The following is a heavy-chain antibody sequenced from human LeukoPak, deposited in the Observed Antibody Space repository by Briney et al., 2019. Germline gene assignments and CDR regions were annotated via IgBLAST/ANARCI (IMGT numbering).Heavy chain of an antibody. CDR1: GFTVSTNY. CDR3: ARDRPYGGKGDFDY. J-gene: IGHJ4*02. V-gene: IGHV3-66*01. D-gene: IGHD4-23*01. CDR2: IYTDGST. Sequence: GGSLRLSCAASGFTVSTNYMNWVRQAPGEGLEWVSVIYTDGSTYYAGSVKGRFTISRDNSKNMLYLQMNSLRAEDTAVYYCARDRPYGGKGDFDYWGQGTLVTVSS.